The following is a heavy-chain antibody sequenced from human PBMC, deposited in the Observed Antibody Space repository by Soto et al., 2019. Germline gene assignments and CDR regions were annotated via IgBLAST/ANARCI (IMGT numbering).Heavy chain of an antibody. CDR1: GGTFSSYA. J-gene: IGHJ6*02. CDR3: ARDHVEWLRLPGYYYYSMDF. V-gene: IGHV1-69*13. Sequence: SVKVSCKASGGTFSSYAISWVRQAPGQGLEWMGGIIPIFGTANYAQKFQGRVTITADESTSTAYMELSSLRSEDTAVYYCARDHVEWLRLPGYYYYSMDFRDPGTMVTGFS. CDR2: IIPIFGTA. D-gene: IGHD5-12*01.